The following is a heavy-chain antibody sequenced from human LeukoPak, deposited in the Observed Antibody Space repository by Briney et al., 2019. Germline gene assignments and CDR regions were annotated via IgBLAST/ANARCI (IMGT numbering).Heavy chain of an antibody. Sequence: GSSVKVSFTASGYTFTSYGISWVRQAPGQGLEWMGWISAYNGNTNYAQKLQGRVTMTTDTSTSTAYMELRSLGSDDTAVYYCARDPVVTGTLWGDYWGQGTLVTVSS. CDR2: ISAYNGNT. V-gene: IGHV1-18*01. CDR3: ARDPVVTGTLWGDY. J-gene: IGHJ4*02. CDR1: GYTFTSYG. D-gene: IGHD6-19*01.